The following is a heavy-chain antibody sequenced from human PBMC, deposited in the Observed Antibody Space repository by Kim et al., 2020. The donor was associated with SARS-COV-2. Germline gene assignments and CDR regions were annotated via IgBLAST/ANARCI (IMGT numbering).Heavy chain of an antibody. V-gene: IGHV3-33*06. J-gene: IGHJ6*02. D-gene: IGHD2-2*02. CDR3: AKDRGDIVVVPAAITPFHYGMDV. Sequence: GGSLRLSCAASGFTFSSYGMHWVRQAPGKGLEWVAVIWYDGSNKYYADSVKGRFTISRDNSKNTLYLQMNSLRAEDTAVYYCAKDRGDIVVVPAAITPFHYGMDVWGQGTTVTVSS. CDR1: GFTFSSYG. CDR2: IWYDGSNK.